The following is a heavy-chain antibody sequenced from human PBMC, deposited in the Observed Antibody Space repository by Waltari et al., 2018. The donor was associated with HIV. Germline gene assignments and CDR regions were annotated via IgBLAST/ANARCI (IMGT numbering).Heavy chain of an antibody. Sequence: QVQLVQSGAEVKKPGASVKVSCTAFGYTFTSYDINWVRQDTGQGLEWMGWMNPDSGNTGYAKEFQGRVTMTRKTSITTAYMELSGLRSEDTAVYYCARRASSWYENRENYFYGMDVWGQGTTVTVSS. V-gene: IGHV1-8*01. CDR2: MNPDSGNT. CDR1: GYTFTSYD. J-gene: IGHJ6*02. CDR3: ARRASSWYENRENYFYGMDV. D-gene: IGHD6-13*01.